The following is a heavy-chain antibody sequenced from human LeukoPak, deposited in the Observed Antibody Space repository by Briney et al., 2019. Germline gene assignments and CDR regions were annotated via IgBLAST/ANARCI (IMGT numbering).Heavy chain of an antibody. V-gene: IGHV5-51*01. J-gene: IGHJ4*02. CDR2: INPGDSDT. CDR1: GYSFTSSW. Sequence: GESLKISCQASGYSFTSSWIGWARQMPGKGLGWMAIINPGDSDTRYSPSFQGQVTISADKSIRTAYLQWSSLKASDTAMYYCARHTGYCSGGSCYGDFWGQGTLVTVSS. CDR3: ARHTGYCSGGSCYGDF. D-gene: IGHD2-15*01.